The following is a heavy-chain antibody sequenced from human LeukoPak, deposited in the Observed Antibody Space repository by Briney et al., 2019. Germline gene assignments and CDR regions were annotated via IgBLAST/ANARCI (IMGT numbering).Heavy chain of an antibody. CDR2: ISSSSSTI. CDR1: GFTFSSYS. CDR3: ARDLDYVFDY. Sequence: GGSLRLSCAASGFTFSSYSRNWVRQAPGKGLEWVSYISSSSSTIYYADSVKGRFTISRDNAKNSLYLQMNSLRAEDTAVYYCARDLDYVFDYWGQGTLVTVSS. D-gene: IGHD4-17*01. J-gene: IGHJ4*02. V-gene: IGHV3-48*01.